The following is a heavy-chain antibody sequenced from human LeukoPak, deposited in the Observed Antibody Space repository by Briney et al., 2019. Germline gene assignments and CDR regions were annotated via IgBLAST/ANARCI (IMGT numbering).Heavy chain of an antibody. Sequence: SETLSLTCTVSGGSISSGDYYWSWIRQPPGKGLEWIGYTYYSGSTYYNPSLRSRATISVDTSKNQFSLKLTSVTAADTAVYYCARPYYYDSRIDPWGQGTLVTVSS. D-gene: IGHD3-22*01. CDR1: GGSISSGDYY. J-gene: IGHJ5*02. CDR2: TYYSGST. V-gene: IGHV4-30-4*01. CDR3: ARPYYYDSRIDP.